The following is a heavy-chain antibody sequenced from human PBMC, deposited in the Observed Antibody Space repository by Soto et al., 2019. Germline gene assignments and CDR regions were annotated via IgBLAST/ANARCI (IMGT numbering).Heavy chain of an antibody. D-gene: IGHD1-26*01. J-gene: IGHJ4*02. CDR3: ARLSGSYNDRYFDN. Sequence: PSETLSLTCTVSGGSISSSSYYWGWIRQPPGKGLEWIGNVYYNGNTYYNASLKSRLTISVDTSNNQFSLKVKSVTAADTAVYFCARLSGSYNDRYFDNWGQGTLVTVS. V-gene: IGHV4-39*01. CDR1: GGSISSSSYY. CDR2: VYYNGNT.